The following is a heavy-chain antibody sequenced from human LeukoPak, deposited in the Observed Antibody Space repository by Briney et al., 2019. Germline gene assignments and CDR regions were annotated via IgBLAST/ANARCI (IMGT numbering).Heavy chain of an antibody. CDR1: GCTFSNAW. CDR3: TTVILNVGAIDDFDY. V-gene: IGHV3-15*01. CDR2: IKSKTDGGTT. Sequence: GSLRLSCAASGCTFSNAWMSWVRQAPGKGLEWVGRIKSKTDGGTTDYAAHVNGRFTISRDDSKNTLYLQMNSLKTEDTAVYYCTTVILNVGAIDDFDYWGQGTLVTVSS. J-gene: IGHJ4*02. D-gene: IGHD1-26*01.